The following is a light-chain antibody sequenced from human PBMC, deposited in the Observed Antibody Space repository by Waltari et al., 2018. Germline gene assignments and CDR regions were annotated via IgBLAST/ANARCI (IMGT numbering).Light chain of an antibody. Sequence: IVMTQSPATLSVSPGDRATLSCRASQSVSTKVAWYQQTPGQAPRLVISGASTRTPGIPPRFSGSGSGAEFALTISSLQSEDVAIYYCQQYNEGPQNTFGGGTKVETK. J-gene: IGKJ4*01. CDR1: QSVSTK. CDR3: QQYNEGPQNT. V-gene: IGKV3-15*01. CDR2: GAS.